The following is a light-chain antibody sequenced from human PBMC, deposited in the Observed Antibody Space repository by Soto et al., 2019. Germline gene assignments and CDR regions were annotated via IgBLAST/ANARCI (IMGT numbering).Light chain of an antibody. J-gene: IGLJ1*01. CDR3: RSYAASNTYV. Sequence: QSVLTQPTSATGAPRQSVTVSCTGTSSDVGGYNYVSWYLQHPGKAPKLMIYEVTKRPSGVPDRFTGSKSGNTTSLTVSGLQAEDEADYCCRSYAASNTYVFGTGTKLTVL. V-gene: IGLV2-8*01. CDR2: EVT. CDR1: SSDVGGYNY.